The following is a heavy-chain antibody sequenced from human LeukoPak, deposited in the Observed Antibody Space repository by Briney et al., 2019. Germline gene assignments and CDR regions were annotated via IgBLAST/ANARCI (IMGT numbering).Heavy chain of an antibody. CDR2: IYYSGST. CDR3: ARSHSVWTSFDY. Sequence: SETLSLTCTVSGCSFSSYYWSWIRQPPGKGLEWIGYIYYSGSTNYNPSLKSRVTISVDTSKNQFSLKLSSVTAADTAVYYCARSHSVWTSFDYWGQGTLVTVSS. V-gene: IGHV4-59*01. CDR1: GCSFSSYY. D-gene: IGHD3/OR15-3a*01. J-gene: IGHJ4*02.